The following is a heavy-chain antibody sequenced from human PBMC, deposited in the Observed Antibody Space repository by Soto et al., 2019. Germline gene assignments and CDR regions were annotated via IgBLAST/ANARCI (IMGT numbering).Heavy chain of an antibody. J-gene: IGHJ3*02. V-gene: IGHV1-2*04. CDR1: GYTFTGYY. D-gene: IGHD3-22*01. CDR2: INPNSGGT. Sequence: ASVKVSCKASGYTFTGYYMHWVRQAPGQGLEWMGWINPNSGGTNYAQKFQGWVTMTRDTSISTAYMELSRLRSDDTAVYYCARMTPFYYDSSGYENPGEAFDIWGQGTMVTVSS. CDR3: ARMTPFYYDSSGYENPGEAFDI.